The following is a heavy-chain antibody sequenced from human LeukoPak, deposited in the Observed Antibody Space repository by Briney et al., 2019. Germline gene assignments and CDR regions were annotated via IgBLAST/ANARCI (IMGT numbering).Heavy chain of an antibody. CDR2: IKSKSDGGTI. CDR1: GFTFSDAW. V-gene: IGHV3-15*01. Sequence: GGSLRLSCVGSGFTFSDAWMSWVRQAPGKGLEWVGRIKSKSDGGTIDYAAPVKGRFTISRDDARNTLYLQMNSLKTEDTAVYYCTTRRQDGWWGQGTLVTVS. J-gene: IGHJ4*02. D-gene: IGHD2-15*01. CDR3: TTRRQDGW.